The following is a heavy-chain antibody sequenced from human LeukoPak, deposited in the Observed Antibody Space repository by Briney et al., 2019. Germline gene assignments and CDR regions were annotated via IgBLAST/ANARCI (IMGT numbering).Heavy chain of an antibody. CDR1: GFTFSSYS. V-gene: IGHV3-21*01. CDR2: ISSSSSYI. D-gene: IGHD3-9*01. J-gene: IGHJ4*02. Sequence: GGSLRLSCAASGFTFSSYSMNWVRQAPGKGLEWVSSISSSSSYIYYADSVKGRFTISRDNAKNSLYLQMNSLRAEDTAVYYCASPLRYFDWSLLGWGQGTLVTVSS. CDR3: ASPLRYFDWSLLG.